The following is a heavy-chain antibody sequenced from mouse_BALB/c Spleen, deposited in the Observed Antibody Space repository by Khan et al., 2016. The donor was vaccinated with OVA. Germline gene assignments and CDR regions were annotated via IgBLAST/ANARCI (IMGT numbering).Heavy chain of an antibody. Sequence: EVQLQESGPGLVKPSQSLSLTCTVTGYSITSDYAWNWIRQFPGNKLEWMGYISSSGSTNYNPALKSQISITRDTSKNQFFLQLKSVTTEDTATYYCGRDGSRYNYAMDYWGQGTSVTVSS. CDR2: ISSSGST. D-gene: IGHD2-3*01. V-gene: IGHV3-2*02. CDR1: GYSITSDYA. J-gene: IGHJ4*01. CDR3: GRDGSRYNYAMDY.